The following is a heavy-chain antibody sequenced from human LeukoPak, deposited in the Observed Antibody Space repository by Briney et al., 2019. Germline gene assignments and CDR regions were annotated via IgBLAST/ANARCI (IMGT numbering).Heavy chain of an antibody. V-gene: IGHV4-39*01. Sequence: PSETLSLTCTVSGGSISSSNYYWGWIRQPPGKGLEWIGSIYYSGNTYYNPSLKSRVTISVDTSKNQFSLKLTSVTAADTAVYYCAHFKGGSFDFWGQGTVVTVSS. D-gene: IGHD1-26*01. CDR2: IYYSGNT. CDR1: GGSISSSNYY. J-gene: IGHJ3*01. CDR3: AHFKGGSFDF.